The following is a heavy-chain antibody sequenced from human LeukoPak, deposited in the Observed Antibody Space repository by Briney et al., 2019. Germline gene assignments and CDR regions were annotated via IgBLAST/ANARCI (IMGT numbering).Heavy chain of an antibody. Sequence: PGGSLRLSCAASGFTVSSNYMSWVRQAPGKGLEWVSVIYSGGSTYYADSVKGRFTISRDNSKNTLYLQMNSLRAEDTAVYYCAREYCSGGSCGIDYWGQGTLVTVSS. CDR3: AREYCSGGSCGIDY. D-gene: IGHD2-15*01. V-gene: IGHV3-53*01. CDR1: GFTVSSNY. CDR2: IYSGGST. J-gene: IGHJ4*02.